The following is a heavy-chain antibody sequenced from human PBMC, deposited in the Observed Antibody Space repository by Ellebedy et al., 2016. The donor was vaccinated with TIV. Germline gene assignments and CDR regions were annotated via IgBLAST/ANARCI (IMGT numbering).Heavy chain of an antibody. D-gene: IGHD4-23*01. CDR3: ARLRHYGGDSVWFFDL. V-gene: IGHV4-59*08. J-gene: IGHJ2*01. CDR1: GDSMSNYY. Sequence: MPSETLSLTCTVSGDSMSNYYWSWIRQPPGKPLEWIGYTYYSGSTNYNPSLKSRVTISLDTSKNQFSLRLTSVTAADTAVYYCARLRHYGGDSVWFFDLWGRGTLVTVSS. CDR2: TYYSGST.